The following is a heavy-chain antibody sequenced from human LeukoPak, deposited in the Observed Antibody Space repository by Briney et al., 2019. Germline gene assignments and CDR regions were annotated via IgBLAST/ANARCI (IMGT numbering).Heavy chain of an antibody. J-gene: IGHJ6*03. CDR1: GFTFSSYG. Sequence: PGGSLRLSCAASGFTFSSYGMHWVRQAPGKGLEWVAVISYDGSNKYYADSVKGRFTISRDNSKNTLYLQMNSLRAEDTAVYYCAKDGYYYYYMDVWGKGTTVTVSS. CDR2: ISYDGSNK. V-gene: IGHV3-30*18. CDR3: AKDGYYYYYMDV.